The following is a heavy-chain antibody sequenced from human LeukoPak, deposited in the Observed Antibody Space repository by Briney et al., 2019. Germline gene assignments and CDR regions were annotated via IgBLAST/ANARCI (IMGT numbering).Heavy chain of an antibody. V-gene: IGHV4-4*07. CDR3: ARDLEDFDSPANDY. Sequence: LETLSLTCTVSGDSISGYYWAWIRQPAGKGLEWIGHIYAPGSSNYSPSFKSRVTMSIDMSNNQFSLRLNSVTAADTAMYYCARDLEDFDSPANDYWGQGTHVIVSP. D-gene: IGHD2-15*01. CDR2: IYAPGSS. CDR1: GDSISGYY. J-gene: IGHJ4*02.